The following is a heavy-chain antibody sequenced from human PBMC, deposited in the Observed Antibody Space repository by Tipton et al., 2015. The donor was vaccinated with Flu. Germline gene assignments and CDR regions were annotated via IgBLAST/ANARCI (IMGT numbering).Heavy chain of an antibody. J-gene: IGHJ4*02. Sequence: TLSFTCAVYGGSFSGHYWTWIRQPPGKRLEWIGEINDSGRANYNPSLKSRVTISVDTSKNQFSLKLSSVTAADTAVYYCARGNDYANTYFDSWGQGTPVTVSS. D-gene: IGHD4-17*01. CDR3: ARGNDYANTYFDS. CDR2: INDSGRA. V-gene: IGHV4-34*01. CDR1: GGSFSGHY.